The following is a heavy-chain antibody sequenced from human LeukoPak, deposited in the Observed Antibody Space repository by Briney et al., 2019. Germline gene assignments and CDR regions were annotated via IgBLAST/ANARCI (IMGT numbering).Heavy chain of an antibody. D-gene: IGHD3-10*01. Sequence: SETLSLTCAVYGGSFSGYYWSWIRQPPGKGLEWIGEINHSGSTNYNPSLKSRVTISVDTSKNQFSLKLSSVTAADTAVYYCARGVARNHYGSGSPLGYWGQGTLVTVSS. J-gene: IGHJ4*02. CDR1: GGSFSGYY. V-gene: IGHV4-34*01. CDR2: INHSGST. CDR3: ARGVARNHYGSGSPLGY.